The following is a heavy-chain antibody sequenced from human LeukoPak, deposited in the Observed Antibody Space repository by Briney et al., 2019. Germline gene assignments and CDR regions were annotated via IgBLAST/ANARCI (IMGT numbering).Heavy chain of an antibody. CDR3: ARVSGTKQLVPPYYYYYYMDV. Sequence: ASVKVSCKASGYTFTRYGISWVRQAPGQGLEWLGWISAYNGKTNYAQKLQGRVTMTTDTSTSTAYMDLRSLRSDDTAVYYCARVSGTKQLVPPYYYYYYMDVWGKGTTVTVSS. CDR1: GYTFTRYG. J-gene: IGHJ6*03. D-gene: IGHD6-13*01. CDR2: ISAYNGKT. V-gene: IGHV1-18*01.